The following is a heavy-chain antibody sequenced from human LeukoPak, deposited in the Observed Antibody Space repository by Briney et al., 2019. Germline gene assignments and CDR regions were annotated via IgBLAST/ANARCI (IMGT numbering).Heavy chain of an antibody. J-gene: IGHJ4*02. CDR1: GNYW. V-gene: IGHV3-74*01. CDR2: INSDGSWT. Sequence: GGSLRLSCAASGNYWMHWVRQAPGKGLVWVSHINSDGSWTSYADSVKGRVTISKNNAKNTVYLQMNSLRAEDTAVYYCVSFYETYWGRGTLVTVSS. D-gene: IGHD2/OR15-2a*01. CDR3: VSFYETY.